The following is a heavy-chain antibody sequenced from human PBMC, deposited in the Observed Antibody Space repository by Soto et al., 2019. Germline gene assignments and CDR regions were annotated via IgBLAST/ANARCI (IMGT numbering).Heavy chain of an antibody. V-gene: IGHV3-30-3*01. CDR2: RSYDGSIK. D-gene: IGHD6-19*01. CDR3: ARAEAVAGPYYFDY. Sequence: QVQLVESGGGVVQPGRSLRLSCAASGVSFSISSMHWVRQAPGKGLEWVAVRSYDGSIKYYADSVKGRFTISRDNSKNQLDLPMKSLRAEDTAVYYCARAEAVAGPYYFDYWGQGTLVSVSS. J-gene: IGHJ4*02. CDR1: GVSFSISS.